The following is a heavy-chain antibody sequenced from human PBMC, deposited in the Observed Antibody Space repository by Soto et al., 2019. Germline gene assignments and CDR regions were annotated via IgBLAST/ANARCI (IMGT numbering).Heavy chain of an antibody. CDR3: AREVVTTQWYFDN. V-gene: IGHV3-30-3*01. CDR2: TSSNEGTK. D-gene: IGHD1-1*01. Sequence: PGGSLRLSCATSGFTFISYSMHWFRQAPGKGLEWVAVTSSNEGTKFYADSVKGRFTISRDNSKNTLYLHMNSLRVEDTAVYYCAREVVTTQWYFDNWGQGILVNVSS. CDR1: GFTFISYS. J-gene: IGHJ4*02.